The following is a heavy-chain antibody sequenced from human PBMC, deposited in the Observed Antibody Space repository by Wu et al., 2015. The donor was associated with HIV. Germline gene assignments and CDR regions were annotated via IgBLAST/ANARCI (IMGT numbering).Heavy chain of an antibody. D-gene: IGHD6-19*01. J-gene: IGHJ6*03. CDR1: GGTFSSYA. Sequence: QVQLVQSGAEVKKPGSSVKVSCKASGGTFSSYAISWARQAPGQGLEWMGGIIPIFGTANYAQKFQGRVTITADESTSTAYMELSSLRSEDTAVYYCAATGIAVAGTYYYYYYMDVWGKGTTVTVSS. V-gene: IGHV1-69*12. CDR2: IIPIFGTA. CDR3: AATGIAVAGTYYYYYYMDV.